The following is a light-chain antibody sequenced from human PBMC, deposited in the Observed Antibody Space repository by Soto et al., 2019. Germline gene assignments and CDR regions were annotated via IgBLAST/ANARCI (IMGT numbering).Light chain of an antibody. CDR2: AAS. CDR1: QSISSY. CDR3: QQSYSTPPT. J-gene: IGKJ1*01. V-gene: IGKV1-39*01. Sequence: QMTQSPCSMSASVGDRVTITCRASQSISSYLNWYQQKPGKAPKLLIYAASSLQSGVPSRFSGSGSGTDFTLTISSLQPEDFATYYCQQSYSTPPTFGQGTKVDIK.